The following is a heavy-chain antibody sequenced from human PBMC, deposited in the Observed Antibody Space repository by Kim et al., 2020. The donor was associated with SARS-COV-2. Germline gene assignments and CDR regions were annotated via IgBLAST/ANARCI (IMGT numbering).Heavy chain of an antibody. V-gene: IGHV1-18*01. CDR1: GYTFSSYS. Sequence: ASVKVSCKASGYTFSSYSISWVRQAPGQGLEWMGWISGYNGNTNYAHKLQGRVTMTTDTSTTTAYMELRSLRSDDTAVYYCARGPPYGAVDYWGQGTLVTVSS. D-gene: IGHD4-17*01. CDR2: ISGYNGNT. CDR3: ARGPPYGAVDY. J-gene: IGHJ4*02.